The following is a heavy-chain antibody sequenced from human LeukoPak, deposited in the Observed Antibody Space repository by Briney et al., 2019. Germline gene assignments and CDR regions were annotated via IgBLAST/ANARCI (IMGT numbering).Heavy chain of an antibody. D-gene: IGHD3-3*01. CDR1: GFTFSYYW. V-gene: IGHV3-74*01. Sequence: GGSLRLSCAASGFTFSYYWMHWVRQAPGKGLVWVSSINSDGSKTGYADSVKGRFTISRDNAKNTLLLQMNSLRADDTAVYYCARSSDFSSGHYGYWGQGTLVSVSS. CDR2: INSDGSKT. J-gene: IGHJ4*02. CDR3: ARSSDFSSGHYGY.